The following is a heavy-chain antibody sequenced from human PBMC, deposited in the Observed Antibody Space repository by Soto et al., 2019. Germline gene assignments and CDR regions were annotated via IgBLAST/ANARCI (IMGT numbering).Heavy chain of an antibody. CDR2: IYYSGST. D-gene: IGHD6-19*01. CDR3: ARGRGKVSSGLGN. CDR1: GGSISSYY. V-gene: IGHV4-59*01. Sequence: SETLSLTCTVSGGSISSYYWSWIRQPPGKGLEWIGYIYYSGSTNYNPSLKSRVTISVDTSKNQFSLKLSSVTAADTAVYYCARGRGKVSSGLGNWGQGTLVTVSS. J-gene: IGHJ4*02.